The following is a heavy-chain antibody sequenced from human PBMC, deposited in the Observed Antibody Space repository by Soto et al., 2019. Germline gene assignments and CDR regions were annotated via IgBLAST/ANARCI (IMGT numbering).Heavy chain of an antibody. CDR3: ARDLQSYSGYDLGYYYYGMDV. Sequence: GGSLRLSCAASGFTFSSYSMNWVRQAPGKGLEWVSSISSSSSYIYYADSVKGRFTISRDNAKNSLYLQMNSLRAEDTAVYYCARDLQSYSGYDLGYYYYGMDVWGQGTTVTVSS. CDR2: ISSSSSYI. V-gene: IGHV3-21*01. J-gene: IGHJ6*02. CDR1: GFTFSSYS. D-gene: IGHD5-12*01.